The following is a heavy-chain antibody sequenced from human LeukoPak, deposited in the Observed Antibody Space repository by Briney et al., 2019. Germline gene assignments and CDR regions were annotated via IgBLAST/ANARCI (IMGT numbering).Heavy chain of an antibody. CDR3: ARHRLLGGDIL. V-gene: IGHV4-59*08. J-gene: IGHJ4*02. CDR1: GGSISSHH. CDR2: IYYSGNT. D-gene: IGHD5-12*01. Sequence: SETLSLTCTVSGGSISSHHWSWIRQPPGKGLEWIGYIYYSGNTNYNPSLKSRVTITVDTSKTQFSLKLSSVTAADTAVYYCARHRLLGGDILWGQGTLVTVSS.